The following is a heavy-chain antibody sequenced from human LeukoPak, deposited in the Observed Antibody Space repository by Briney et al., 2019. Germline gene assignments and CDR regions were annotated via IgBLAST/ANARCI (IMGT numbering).Heavy chain of an antibody. V-gene: IGHV1-8*03. CDR1: GYTFTNYH. CDR2: MNPNNGDS. CDR3: ARTTSFTASGYDY. J-gene: IGHJ4*02. D-gene: IGHD6-25*01. Sequence: ASVTVSCKASGYTFTNYHINWVRHAPGQGLEWMGWMNPNNGDSGYAQMFQGRGPITRYTSISTSYMELRSLRSDDTAVYFCARTTSFTASGYDYGGEGTLVTVSS.